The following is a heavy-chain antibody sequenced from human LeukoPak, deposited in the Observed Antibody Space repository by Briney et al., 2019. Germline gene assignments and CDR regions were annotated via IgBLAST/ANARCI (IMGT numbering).Heavy chain of an antibody. Sequence: SETLSLTCAVYGGSFSGYYWSWIRQPPGKGLEWIGRIYTSGSTNYNPSLKSRVTISVDTSKNQFSLKLSSVTAADTAVYYCARDMVDYYDSSGLVGYWGQGTLVTVSS. D-gene: IGHD3-22*01. V-gene: IGHV4-4*08. J-gene: IGHJ4*02. CDR3: ARDMVDYYDSSGLVGY. CDR1: GGSFSGYY. CDR2: IYTSGST.